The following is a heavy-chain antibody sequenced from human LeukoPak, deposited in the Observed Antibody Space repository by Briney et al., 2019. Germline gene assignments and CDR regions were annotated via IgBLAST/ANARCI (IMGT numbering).Heavy chain of an antibody. Sequence: GGSLRLSCTASGFTFGDYAMSWFRQAPGKGLEWVGFIRSKAYGGTTEYAASVKGRFTISRDDSKSIAYLQMNSLKTEDTAVYYCTRDGVMVRGPPYYYGMDVWGRGTTVTVSS. CDR2: IRSKAYGGTT. J-gene: IGHJ6*02. CDR1: GFTFGDYA. V-gene: IGHV3-49*03. D-gene: IGHD3-10*01. CDR3: TRDGVMVRGPPYYYGMDV.